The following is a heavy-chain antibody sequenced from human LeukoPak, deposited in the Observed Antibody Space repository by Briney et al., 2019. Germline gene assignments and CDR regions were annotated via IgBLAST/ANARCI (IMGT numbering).Heavy chain of an antibody. J-gene: IGHJ6*03. Sequence: PSETLSLTCAVYGGSFSGYYWSWIRQPPGKGLEWIGEINHSGSTNYNPSLKSRVTISVDTSKNQSSLKLSSVTAADTAVYYCARERTAAEHYYYYYMDVWGKGTTVTVSS. D-gene: IGHD6-13*01. CDR1: GGSFSGYY. V-gene: IGHV4-34*01. CDR3: ARERTAAEHYYYYYMDV. CDR2: INHSGST.